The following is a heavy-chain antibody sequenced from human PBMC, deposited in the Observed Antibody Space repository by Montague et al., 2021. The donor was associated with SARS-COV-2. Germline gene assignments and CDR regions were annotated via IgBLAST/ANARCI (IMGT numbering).Heavy chain of an antibody. J-gene: IGHJ6*02. CDR3: ARDEDRGYNWNAHGMDV. Sequence: SLRFSCAASGFTFSSYGMHWVRQAPGKGLEWVAVIWYDGSNKYYADSVKGRCTISRDNSKNTLYLQMNSLRAEDTAVYYCARDEDRGYNWNAHGMDVWGQGTTVTVSS. CDR1: GFTFSSYG. V-gene: IGHV3-33*01. CDR2: IWYDGSNK. D-gene: IGHD1-1*01.